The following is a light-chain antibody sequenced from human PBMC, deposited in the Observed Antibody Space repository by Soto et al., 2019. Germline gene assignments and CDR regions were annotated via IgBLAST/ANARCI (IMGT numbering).Light chain of an antibody. Sequence: QSVLTQPASVSGSLGQSITISCTGTSSDVGGYNYVSWYQHHPVKAPKLMIYDVSNRPSGVSNRFSGSKSGNTASLTISGLQAEDEADYYCSSYTSSNTLYVFGTGTQLTVL. CDR2: DVS. J-gene: IGLJ1*01. V-gene: IGLV2-14*03. CDR3: SSYTSSNTLYV. CDR1: SSDVGGYNY.